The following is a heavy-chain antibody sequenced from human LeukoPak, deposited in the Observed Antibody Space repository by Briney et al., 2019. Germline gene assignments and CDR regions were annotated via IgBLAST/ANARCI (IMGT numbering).Heavy chain of an antibody. D-gene: IGHD3-22*01. CDR3: AKGSSYSSGNNWFDP. CDR1: GFTFSAYG. V-gene: IGHV3-23*01. J-gene: IGHJ5*02. CDR2: ISGSGVDT. Sequence: GGSLRLSCAASGFTFSAYGMAWVRPAPGKGLERISDISGSGVDTYYADSVKGRFTISRDNSLNTLYLQMNSLRAEDTAVYYCAKGSSYSSGNNWFDPWGQGTLVTVSS.